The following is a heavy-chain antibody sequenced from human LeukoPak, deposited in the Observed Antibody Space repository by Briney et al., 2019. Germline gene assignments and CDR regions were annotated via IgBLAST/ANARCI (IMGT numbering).Heavy chain of an antibody. CDR3: AREGTTYYYYMDV. V-gene: IGHV1-46*01. D-gene: IGHD4-11*01. CDR2: INPSGGST. Sequence: VASVKVSCKASGYTFTSYYIHWVRQAPGQGLEWMGTINPSGGSTNYAQKLQGRLTLTRDTSTITVYMELSSLRSEDTAVYYCAREGTTYYYYMDVWGKGTTVTVSS. CDR1: GYTFTSYY. J-gene: IGHJ6*03.